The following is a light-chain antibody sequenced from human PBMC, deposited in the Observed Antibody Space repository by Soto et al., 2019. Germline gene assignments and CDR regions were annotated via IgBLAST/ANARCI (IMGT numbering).Light chain of an antibody. CDR2: SNN. V-gene: IGLV1-47*02. CDR3: QSYDNIMSGPL. Sequence: QSVLTQPPSASGTPGQKVFISCSGSSSNIGGTNYAYWYQQLPGAAPKLLMHSNNLRPSGVPERISGSKFGTAASLAISGLRSEDEAVYYCQSYDNIMSGPLFGGGTKGTVL. CDR1: SSNIGGTNY. J-gene: IGLJ3*02.